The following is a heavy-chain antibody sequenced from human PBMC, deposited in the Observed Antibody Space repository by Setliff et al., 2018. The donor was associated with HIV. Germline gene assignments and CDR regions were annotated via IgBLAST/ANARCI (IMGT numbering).Heavy chain of an antibody. CDR1: GFTFSTYA. CDR2: ISSNGGNT. V-gene: IGHV3-64*02. J-gene: IGHJ6*03. Sequence: PGGSLRLSCAASGFTFSTYAMHWVRQAPGKGLEYVSAISSNGGNTYYADSVKGRFTISRDNSKNTLYLQMGSLRPEDMAVYYCARAGGGYCTNGVCFYPRAFYYYYMDVWGKGTTVTVSS. CDR3: ARAGGGYCTNGVCFYPRAFYYYYMDV. D-gene: IGHD2-8*01.